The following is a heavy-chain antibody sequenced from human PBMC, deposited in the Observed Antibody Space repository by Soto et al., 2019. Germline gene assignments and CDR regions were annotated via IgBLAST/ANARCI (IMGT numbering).Heavy chain of an antibody. Sequence: PGGSLRLSCAASGFTFSSYGMHWVRQAPGKGLEWVAVISYDGSNKYYADSVKGRFTISRDNSKNTLYLQMNSLRAEDTAVYYCAKVWSSGFYAFDYWGQGTLVTVSS. J-gene: IGHJ4*02. CDR2: ISYDGSNK. CDR3: AKVWSSGFYAFDY. CDR1: GFTFSSYG. V-gene: IGHV3-30*18. D-gene: IGHD3-22*01.